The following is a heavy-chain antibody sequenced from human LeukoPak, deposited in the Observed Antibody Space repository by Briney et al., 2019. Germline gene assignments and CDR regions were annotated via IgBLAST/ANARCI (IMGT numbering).Heavy chain of an antibody. D-gene: IGHD2-2*01. CDR3: AKDPGYCSVTICPNYYHYGMDV. CDR1: GFTFSSDA. J-gene: IGHJ6*02. V-gene: IGHV3-23*01. Sequence: GGSLRLSCAASGFTFSSDAMSWVRQAPGRGLEWVSSISGGGSNTHYADSVEGRFAISRHNSKNTLYLQMESLRAEDTAVYYCAKDPGYCSVTICPNYYHYGMDVWGQGTTVTVSS. CDR2: ISGGGSNT.